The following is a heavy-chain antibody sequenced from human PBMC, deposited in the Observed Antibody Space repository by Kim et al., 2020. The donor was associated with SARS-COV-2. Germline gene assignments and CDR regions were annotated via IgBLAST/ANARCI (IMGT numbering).Heavy chain of an antibody. V-gene: IGHV4-59*01. CDR1: GGSISSYY. J-gene: IGHJ6*02. CDR2: IYYSGST. Sequence: SETLSLTCTVSGGSISSYYWSWIRQPPGKGLEWIGYIYYSGSTNYNPSLKSRVTISVDTSKNQFSLKLSSVTAADTAVYYCARDTFGVRGPTSTRGINYYYYYGMDVWGQGTTVTVSS. CDR3: ARDTFGVRGPTSTRGINYYYYYGMDV. D-gene: IGHD3-10*01.